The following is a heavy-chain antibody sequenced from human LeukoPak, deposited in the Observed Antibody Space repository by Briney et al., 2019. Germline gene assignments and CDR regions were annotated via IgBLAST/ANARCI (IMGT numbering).Heavy chain of an antibody. CDR1: GGFISSSNW. D-gene: IGHD3-22*01. J-gene: IGHJ4*02. CDR3: ARVTGYMIEDYFDY. CDR2: IYYSGST. V-gene: IGHV4-4*02. Sequence: SETLSLTCAVSGGFISSSNWWSWVRQPPGKGLEWIGYIYYSGSTNYNPSLKSRVTISVDTSKNQFSLRLSSVTAADTAVYYCARVTGYMIEDYFDYWGQGTLITVSS.